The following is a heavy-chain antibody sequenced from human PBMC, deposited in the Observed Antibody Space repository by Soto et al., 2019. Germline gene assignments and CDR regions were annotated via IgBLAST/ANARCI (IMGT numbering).Heavy chain of an antibody. CDR2: IIPILGLA. CDR3: HYYYDSGDAFDI. V-gene: IGHV1-69*02. CDR1: GGTFSSYT. D-gene: IGHD3-22*01. Sequence: QVQLVQSGAEVKKPGSSVKVSCKASGGTFSSYTISWVRQAPGQGLEWMGRIIPILGLANYAQKFQGRVTNTADKSTSTDYMELSSLRSEDTAVYYCHYYYDSGDAFDIWGQGTMVTVSS. J-gene: IGHJ3*02.